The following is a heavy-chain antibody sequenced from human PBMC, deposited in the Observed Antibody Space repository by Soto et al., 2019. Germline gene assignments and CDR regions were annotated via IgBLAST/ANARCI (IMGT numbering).Heavy chain of an antibody. J-gene: IGHJ4*02. CDR3: ARDLALAGNY. Sequence: GGSLRLSCAASGFTFRSYAMNWVRQTQEKGLEWVSSISSTSTYTHYADSVKGRFTISRDNANNSLFLQMNSLRAEDTAIYYCARDLALAGNYWGQGAQVTAPQ. CDR1: GFTFRSYA. CDR2: ISSTSTYT. V-gene: IGHV3-21*01. D-gene: IGHD6-19*01.